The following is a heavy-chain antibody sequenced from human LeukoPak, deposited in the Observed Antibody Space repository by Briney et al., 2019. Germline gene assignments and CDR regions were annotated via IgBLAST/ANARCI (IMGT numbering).Heavy chain of an antibody. V-gene: IGHV1-46*01. CDR2: INPSGGST. J-gene: IGHJ4*02. D-gene: IGHD3-22*01. CDR1: GYTFTSYY. CDR3: ARAPTYYYDSSGYKFDY. Sequence: ASVKVSCKASGYTFTSYYMHWVRQAPGQGLGWMGIINPSGGSTSYAQKFQGRVTMTRDTSTSTGYMELSSLRSEDTAVYYCARAPTYYYDSSGYKFDYWGQGTLVTVSS.